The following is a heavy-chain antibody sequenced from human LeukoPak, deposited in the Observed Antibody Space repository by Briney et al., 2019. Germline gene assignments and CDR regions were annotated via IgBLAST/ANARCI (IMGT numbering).Heavy chain of an antibody. CDR1: GGTFSSYA. V-gene: IGHV1-69*05. D-gene: IGHD3-3*01. J-gene: IGHJ3*02. Sequence: SVKVSCKASGGTFSSYAISWVRQAPGQGLEWMGGIIPIFGTANYAQRFQGRVTITTDESTSTAYMELSSLRSEDTAVYYCARLTIFGNDAFDIWGQGTMVTVSS. CDR2: IIPIFGTA. CDR3: ARLTIFGNDAFDI.